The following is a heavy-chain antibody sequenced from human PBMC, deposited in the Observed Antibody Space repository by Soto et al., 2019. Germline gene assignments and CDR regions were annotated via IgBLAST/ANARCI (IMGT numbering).Heavy chain of an antibody. CDR3: ARYAFLYSRGAYYDH. D-gene: IGHD4-4*01. J-gene: IGHJ4*02. V-gene: IGHV3-30-3*01. CDR1: GFTFSTYA. Sequence: QVRLVESGGGAVQPGDSLRLSCDASGFTFSTYALHWVRQAPGKGLEWVAFISYTGANQYYADSVKGRFTVSRDNSNNIASLQMTSLKPEDSAVYYCARYAFLYSRGAYYDHWGQGTLVTVSS. CDR2: ISYTGANQ.